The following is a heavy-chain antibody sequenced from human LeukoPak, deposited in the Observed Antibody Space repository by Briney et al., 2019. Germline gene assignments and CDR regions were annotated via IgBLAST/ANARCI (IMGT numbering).Heavy chain of an antibody. J-gene: IGHJ4*02. CDR2: IYPGDSDT. Sequence: GESLKISCKGSGHSFTNYWIGWVRQMPGKGLEWMGIIYPGDSDTRYSPSFQGQVTISADKSISTAYLQWSSLKASDTAVYYCARHKSDHYGSGSYYKGIDYWGQGTLVTVSS. CDR3: ARHKSDHYGSGSYYKGIDY. D-gene: IGHD3-10*01. CDR1: GHSFTNYW. V-gene: IGHV5-51*01.